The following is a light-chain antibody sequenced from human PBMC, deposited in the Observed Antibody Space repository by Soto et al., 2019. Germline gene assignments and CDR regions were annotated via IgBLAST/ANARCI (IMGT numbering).Light chain of an antibody. Sequence: EIVLTQSPGTLSLSPGERATLSCRASQSVNNDHLARYQQKPGQAPRLLIYDASRRATGIPDKLSGSGSGTDFTLTITRLEPEDFAVYHCQQYGGSPLFTFGRGTKVEIK. V-gene: IGKV3-20*01. CDR2: DAS. CDR1: QSVNNDH. J-gene: IGKJ3*01. CDR3: QQYGGSPLFT.